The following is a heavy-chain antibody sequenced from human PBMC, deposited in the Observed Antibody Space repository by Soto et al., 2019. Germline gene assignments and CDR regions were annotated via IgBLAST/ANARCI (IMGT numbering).Heavy chain of an antibody. CDR1: GGTFSSYT. V-gene: IGHV1-69*02. D-gene: IGHD6-19*01. CDR2: IIPILGIA. Sequence: ASVKVSCKASGGTFSSYTISWVRQDPGQGLEWMGRIIPILGIANYAQKFQGRVTITADKSTSTAYMELSSLRSEDTAVYYCASSGYSSGRDYYYYYMDVWGKGTTVTVSS. J-gene: IGHJ6*03. CDR3: ASSGYSSGRDYYYYYMDV.